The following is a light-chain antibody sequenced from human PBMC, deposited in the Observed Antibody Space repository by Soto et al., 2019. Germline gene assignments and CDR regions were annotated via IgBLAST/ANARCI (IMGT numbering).Light chain of an antibody. CDR1: SSDVGGYNY. Sequence: VLTQPASVSGSPGQSITISCTGTSSDVGGYNYVSWYQQHPGKAPKLMIYEVSNRPSGVSNRFSGSKSGNTASLTISGLQAEDEADYYCSSYTSSSTLLFGTGTKVTVL. CDR3: SSYTSSSTLL. CDR2: EVS. V-gene: IGLV2-14*01. J-gene: IGLJ1*01.